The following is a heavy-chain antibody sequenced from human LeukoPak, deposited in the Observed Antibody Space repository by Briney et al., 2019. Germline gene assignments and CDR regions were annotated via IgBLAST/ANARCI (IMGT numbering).Heavy chain of an antibody. D-gene: IGHD1-1*01. CDR3: ARATGYDAFDI. J-gene: IGHJ3*02. CDR1: GGSISSYY. V-gene: IGHV4-59*12. Sequence: SETLSLTCTVSGGSISSYYWSWIRQPPGKGLEWIGYIYYSGSTNYNPSLKSRVTISVDTSKNQFSLKLSSVTAADTAVYYCARATGYDAFDIWGQGTMVTVSS. CDR2: IYYSGST.